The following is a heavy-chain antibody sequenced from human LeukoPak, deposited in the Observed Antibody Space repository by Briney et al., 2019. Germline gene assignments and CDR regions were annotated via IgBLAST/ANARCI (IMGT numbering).Heavy chain of an antibody. CDR3: ARGAQWLAGRFDY. Sequence: GGSLRLSCPASGFAFSSYWMSWVRQARGKGLDWVANIRQDGSERYYVDSVKGRFTISRDDAKNSLYLQMDSLRAEDTAVYYCARGAQWLAGRFDYWGQGTLVTVSS. V-gene: IGHV3-7*03. CDR2: IRQDGSER. D-gene: IGHD6-19*01. CDR1: GFAFSSYW. J-gene: IGHJ4*02.